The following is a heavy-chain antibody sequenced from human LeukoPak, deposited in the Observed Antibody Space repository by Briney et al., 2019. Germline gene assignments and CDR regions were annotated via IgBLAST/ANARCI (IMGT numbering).Heavy chain of an antibody. Sequence: SETLSLTCTVSGGSISSYYWSWIRQPAGKGLEWIGRIYTSGSTNYNPSLKSRVTMSVDTSKNQFSLKLSSVTAADTAVYYCVADGPFGYYGDPEIDYWGQGTLVTVSS. CDR3: VADGPFGYYGDPEIDY. D-gene: IGHD4-17*01. CDR2: IYTSGST. CDR1: GGSISSYY. V-gene: IGHV4-4*07. J-gene: IGHJ4*02.